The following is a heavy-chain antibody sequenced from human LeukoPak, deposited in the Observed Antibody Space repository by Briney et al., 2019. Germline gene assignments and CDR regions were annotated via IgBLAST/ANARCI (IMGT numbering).Heavy chain of an antibody. Sequence: SETLSLTCTVSGGSISSRNYYWGWIRQPPGKGLEWIGTISYSGTTYYNPSLKSRVTISVDTSKNQFSLKLSSVTAADMAIYYCARGPGHSFKYWGQGTRVTVSS. V-gene: IGHV4-39*07. CDR2: ISYSGTT. CDR1: GGSISSRNYY. CDR3: ARGPGHSFKY. J-gene: IGHJ4*02. D-gene: IGHD1-1*01.